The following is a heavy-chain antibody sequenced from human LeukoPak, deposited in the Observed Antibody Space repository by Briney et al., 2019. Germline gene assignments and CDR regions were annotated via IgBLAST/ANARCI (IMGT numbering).Heavy chain of an antibody. Sequence: PSETLSLTCTVSGGPISSSSYYWGWIRQPPGKGLEWIGSIYYSGSTYYNPSLKSRVTISVGPSKNQFSLKLSSVTAADTAVYYCARERPRNGGLFDYWGQETLVTVSS. CDR2: IYYSGST. CDR3: ARERPRNGGLFDY. CDR1: GGPISSSSYY. V-gene: IGHV4-39*02. D-gene: IGHD3-16*01. J-gene: IGHJ4*02.